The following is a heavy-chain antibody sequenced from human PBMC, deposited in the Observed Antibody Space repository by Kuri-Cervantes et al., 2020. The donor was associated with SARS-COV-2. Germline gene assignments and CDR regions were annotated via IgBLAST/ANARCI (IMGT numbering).Heavy chain of an antibody. CDR2: IYYSGST. D-gene: IGHD6-6*01. V-gene: IGHV4-39*01. J-gene: IGHJ4*02. CDR1: GGSISSSSYY. Sequence: SETLSLTCTVSGGSISSSSYYWGWIRQPPGKGLEWIGSIYYSGSTYYNPSLKSRVTISVDTSKNQFSLKLSSVTAADTAVYYCARREIAARRLFDYWGQGTLVTSPQ. CDR3: ARREIAARRLFDY.